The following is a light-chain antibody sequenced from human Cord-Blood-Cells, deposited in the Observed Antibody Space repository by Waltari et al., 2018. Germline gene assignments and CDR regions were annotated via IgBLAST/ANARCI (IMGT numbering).Light chain of an antibody. Sequence: QSALNQPGSVSGHPGQSLTISCPGTSSDVGGYNLVSWYQQHPGKPPKLMMYEVSKRPSGVSNRFSGSKSGNTASLTISGLQAEDEADYYCCSYAGSSTLVFGGGTKLTVL. CDR1: SSDVGGYNL. CDR3: CSYAGSSTLV. J-gene: IGLJ2*01. CDR2: EVS. V-gene: IGLV2-23*02.